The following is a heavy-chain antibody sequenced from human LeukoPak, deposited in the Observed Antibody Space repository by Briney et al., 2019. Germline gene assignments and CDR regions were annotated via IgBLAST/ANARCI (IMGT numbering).Heavy chain of an antibody. CDR2: IYYSGST. CDR3: ARSSGKKYSSSWYYFDY. D-gene: IGHD6-13*01. Sequence: SETLSLTCTVSGGSISSGGYYWSWIRQHPGMGLEWIGYIYYSGSTYYNPSLKSRVTISVDTSKNQFSLKLSSVTAADTAVYYCARSSGKKYSSSWYYFDYWGQGTLVTVSS. CDR1: GGSISSGGYY. J-gene: IGHJ4*02. V-gene: IGHV4-31*03.